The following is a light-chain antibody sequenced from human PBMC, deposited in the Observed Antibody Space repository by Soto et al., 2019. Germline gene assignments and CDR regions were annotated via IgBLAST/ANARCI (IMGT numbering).Light chain of an antibody. J-gene: IGKJ1*01. CDR3: QQIYALRT. CDR1: QRVSTF. Sequence: DIQMTQSPSSLSASVGDRVNITSRASQRVSTFLNWYQQKPGKAPTLLISAASSLQSGVLSRFSGSGSGTDFTFTISCLQPEEVATYYCQQIYALRTFGQGTKGDIK. V-gene: IGKV1-39*01. CDR2: AAS.